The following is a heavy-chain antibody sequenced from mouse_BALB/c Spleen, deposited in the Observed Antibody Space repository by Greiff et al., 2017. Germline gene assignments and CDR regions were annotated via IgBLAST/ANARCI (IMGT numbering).Heavy chain of an antibody. D-gene: IGHD1-2*01. CDR1: GYSFTSYW. CDR2: IDPSDSET. Sequence: VQLQESGPQLVRPGASVKISCKASGYSFTSYWMHWVKQRPGQGLEWIGMIDPSDSETRLNQKFKDKATLTVDKSSSTAHMELLSLTSEDTAVYYCARTADYYAMDYWGQGTSVTVSS. J-gene: IGHJ4*01. CDR3: ARTADYYAMDY. V-gene: IGHV1S126*01.